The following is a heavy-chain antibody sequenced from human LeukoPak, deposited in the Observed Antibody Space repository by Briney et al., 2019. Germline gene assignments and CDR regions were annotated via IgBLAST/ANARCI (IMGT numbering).Heavy chain of an antibody. D-gene: IGHD3-9*01. Sequence: ASVKVSCKASGYTFTSYYMRWVRQAPGQGLEWMGIINPSGGSTSYAQKFKGRVTMTRDMSTSTVYMELSSLRSDDTAVYYCARRGGKLTGYYMTGDYWGQGTLVTASS. CDR3: ARRGGKLTGYYMTGDY. V-gene: IGHV1-46*01. J-gene: IGHJ4*02. CDR1: GYTFTSYY. CDR2: INPSGGST.